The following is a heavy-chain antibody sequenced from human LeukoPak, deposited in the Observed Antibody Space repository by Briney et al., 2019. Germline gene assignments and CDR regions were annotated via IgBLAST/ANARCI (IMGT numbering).Heavy chain of an antibody. CDR1: GYNFTTYS. CDR2: IYPGDSDT. CDR3: ARLSRETTVTTWFDP. Sequence: GESLKISCKGSGYNFTTYSIGWVRQMPGKGLEWMGIIYPGDSDTIYGPSFQGQVTISADKSINTAYLQWSSLKASDTAMYYCARLSRETTVTTWFDPWGHGTLVTVSS. D-gene: IGHD4-17*01. V-gene: IGHV5-51*01. J-gene: IGHJ5*02.